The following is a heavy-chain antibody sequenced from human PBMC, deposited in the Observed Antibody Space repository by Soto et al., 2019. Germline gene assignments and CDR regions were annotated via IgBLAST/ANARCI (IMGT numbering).Heavy chain of an antibody. V-gene: IGHV3-23*01. CDR3: AKEWSDVRTREKCGLVNY. CDR1: GFTFSSYA. Sequence: EVQLLESGGDLAQPGGSLRLSCAASGFTFSSYAMTWVRQAPGKGLEWVSTISSSGASTYYADSVEGRFTISRDNSKNTLYLHMNSLRAEDTAVYYCAKEWSDVRTREKCGLVNYWGQGTLVTVSS. D-gene: IGHD2-8*01. CDR2: ISSSGAST. J-gene: IGHJ4*02.